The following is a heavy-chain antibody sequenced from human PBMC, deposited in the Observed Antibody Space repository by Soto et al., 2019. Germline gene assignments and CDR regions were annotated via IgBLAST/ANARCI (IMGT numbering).Heavy chain of an antibody. Sequence: PGGSLRLSCAASGFVFSGSAIHWVRQVSGKGLEWVGRIRRKVHNYATTHAASVEGRFTISRDDSKDTAYLLMHTLKREDTAVYYCALPSGRYLGYWGRGTLGTV. D-gene: IGHD1-26*01. CDR3: ALPSGRYLGY. CDR1: GFVFSGSA. J-gene: IGHJ4*02. CDR2: IRRKVHNYAT. V-gene: IGHV3-73*01.